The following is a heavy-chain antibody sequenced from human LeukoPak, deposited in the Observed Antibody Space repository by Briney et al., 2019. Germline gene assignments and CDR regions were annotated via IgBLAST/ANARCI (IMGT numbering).Heavy chain of an antibody. D-gene: IGHD2-2*01. Sequence: GGSLRLSCAASGFTFSSYSLNWVRQAPGKGLEWVSYISGSSSTIFYADSVKGRFTISRDNAKNSLYLQMNSLRAEDTAVYYCASLDRLSYQLLKYYFDYWGQGTLVTVSS. V-gene: IGHV3-48*01. CDR3: ASLDRLSYQLLKYYFDY. CDR2: ISGSSSTI. CDR1: GFTFSSYS. J-gene: IGHJ4*02.